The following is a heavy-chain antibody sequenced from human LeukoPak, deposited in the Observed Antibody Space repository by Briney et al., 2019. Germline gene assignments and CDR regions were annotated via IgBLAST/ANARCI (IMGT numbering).Heavy chain of an antibody. CDR2: IYTSGST. CDR1: GGSISSGSYY. Sequence: SQTLSLTCTVSGGSISSGSYYWSWIRQPAGKGLEWIGRIYTSGSTNYNPSLKSRVTISVDTSKNQFSLKLSSVTAADTAVYYCARSPRIVGATWDYWGQGTLVTVSS. D-gene: IGHD1-26*01. J-gene: IGHJ4*02. V-gene: IGHV4-61*02. CDR3: ARSPRIVGATWDY.